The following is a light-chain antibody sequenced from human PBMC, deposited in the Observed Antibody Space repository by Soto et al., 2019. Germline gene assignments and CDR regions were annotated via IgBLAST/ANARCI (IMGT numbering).Light chain of an antibody. CDR1: QNVASY. CDR2: ATS. J-gene: IGKJ4*01. CDR3: QQTYSSPRT. Sequence: DIQMTQSPSSLSPSLWDKATITCRASQNVASYLNWYQQKPGTAPKVLIYATSTLKTGVPSRFSGSGSGTEFTLTITSLQPEDFATYYCQQTYSSPRTFGGGTKVDIK. V-gene: IGKV1-39*01.